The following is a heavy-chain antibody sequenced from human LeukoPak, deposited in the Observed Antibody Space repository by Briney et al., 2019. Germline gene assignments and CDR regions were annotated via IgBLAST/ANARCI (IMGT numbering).Heavy chain of an antibody. CDR3: ARGKNELEHYPGCYYYYGMDV. CDR2: IIPIFGIA. J-gene: IGHJ6*02. Sequence: SVKVSCKASGGTFSSYAISWVRQAPGQGLEWMGRIIPIFGIANYAQKFQGRVTITADKSTSTAYMELSSLRSEDTAVYYCARGKNELEHYPGCYYYYGMDVWGQGTTVTVSS. CDR1: GGTFSSYA. V-gene: IGHV1-69*10. D-gene: IGHD1-1*01.